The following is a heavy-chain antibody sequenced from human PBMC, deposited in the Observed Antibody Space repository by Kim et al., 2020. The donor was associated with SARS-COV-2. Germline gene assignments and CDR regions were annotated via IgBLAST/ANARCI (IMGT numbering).Heavy chain of an antibody. CDR1: GFTFSNYW. V-gene: IGHV3-74*01. CDR3: ARMALYKGYSYDDDM. Sequence: GGSLRLSCAASGFTFSNYWMHWVRQAPGKGLVWVSRIDASGSSKTYADSVKGRFAISRDNSKNTLYLHMNSLRAEDTAVYFCARMALYKGYSYDDDM. CDR2: IDASGSSK. J-gene: IGHJ6*03. D-gene: IGHD5-12*01.